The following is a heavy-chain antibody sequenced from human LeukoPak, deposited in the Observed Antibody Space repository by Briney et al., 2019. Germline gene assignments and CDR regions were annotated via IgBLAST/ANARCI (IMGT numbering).Heavy chain of an antibody. V-gene: IGHV4-39*01. CDR1: GFTFSSYS. CDR3: ARHGVVPNYYMDV. D-gene: IGHD3-3*01. CDR2: IYYSGST. J-gene: IGHJ6*03. Sequence: LRLSCAASGFTFSSYSMNWIRQPPGKGLEWIGSIYYSGSTYYNPSLKSRVTISVDTSKNQFSLKLSSVTAADTAVYYCARHGVVPNYYMDVWGKGTTVTVSS.